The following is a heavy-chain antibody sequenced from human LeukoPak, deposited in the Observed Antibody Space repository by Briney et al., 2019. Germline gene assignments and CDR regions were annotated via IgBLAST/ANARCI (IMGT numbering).Heavy chain of an antibody. D-gene: IGHD3-10*01. V-gene: IGHV3-13*01. J-gene: IGHJ6*02. CDR3: ARVAVRGVISPYYYYGMDV. Sequence: GGSLRPSCAASGFTFSSYAMSWVRQAPGKGLEWVSAIGTAGDTYYPGSVKGRFTISRENAKNSLYLQMNSLRAGDTAVYYCARVAVRGVISPYYYYGMDVWGQGTTVTVSS. CDR1: GFTFSSYA. CDR2: IGTAGDT.